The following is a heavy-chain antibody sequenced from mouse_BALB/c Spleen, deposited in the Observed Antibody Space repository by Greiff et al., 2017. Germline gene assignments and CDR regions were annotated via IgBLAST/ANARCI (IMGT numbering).Heavy chain of an antibody. CDR2: IYPGSGST. V-gene: IGHV1S22*01. CDR3: TSDYYGSSFDY. J-gene: IGHJ2*01. D-gene: IGHD1-1*01. CDR1: GYTFTSYW. Sequence: LQQPGSELVRPGASVKLSCKASGYTFTSYWMHWVKQRPGQGLEWIGNIYPGSGSTNYDEKFKSKATLTVDTSSSTAYMQLSSLTSEDSAVYYCTSDYYGSSFDYWGQGTTLTVSS.